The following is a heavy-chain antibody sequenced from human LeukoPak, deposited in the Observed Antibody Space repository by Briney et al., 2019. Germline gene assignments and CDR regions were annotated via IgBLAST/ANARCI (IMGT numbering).Heavy chain of an antibody. V-gene: IGHV6-1*01. CDR3: ARGFPSDTGIAAAGTAFQ. J-gene: IGHJ4*02. Sequence: SQTLSLTCAISGDSVSSNSAAWNWIRQSPSRGLEWLGRTYYRSKWYNDYAVSVKSRITINPDTSKNQFSLKLSSVTAADTAVYYCARGFPSDTGIAAAGTAFQWGQGTLVTVSS. CDR1: GDSVSSNSAA. D-gene: IGHD6-13*01. CDR2: TYYRSKWYN.